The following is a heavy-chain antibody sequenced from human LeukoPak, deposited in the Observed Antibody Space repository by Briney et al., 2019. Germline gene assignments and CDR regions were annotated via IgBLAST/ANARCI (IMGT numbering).Heavy chain of an antibody. V-gene: IGHV3-48*03. CDR3: ARDFLMGSHWDY. J-gene: IGHJ4*02. CDR1: GFTFNTYG. Sequence: GGSLRLSCAASGFTFNTYGMNWFRQAPGRGLEWISYINSVGGTTFYGDSVKGRFTISRDNANNTLYLQMNSLRAEDAATYYCARDFLMGSHWDYWGQGTLVTVSS. CDR2: INSVGGTT. D-gene: IGHD3-10*01.